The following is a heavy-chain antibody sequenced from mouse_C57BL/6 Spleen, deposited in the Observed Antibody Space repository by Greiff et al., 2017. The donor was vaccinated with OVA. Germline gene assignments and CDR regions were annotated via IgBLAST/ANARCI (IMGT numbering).Heavy chain of an antibody. CDR2: IYPGDGDT. CDR3: ARSGIYYGNLYAMYY. J-gene: IGHJ4*01. CDR1: GYAFSSYW. Sequence: QVQLQQSGAELVKPGASVKISCKASGYAFSSYWMNWVKQRPGKGLEWIGQIYPGDGDTNYNGKFKGKATLTADKSSSTAYMQLSSLTSEDSAVYFCARSGIYYGNLYAMYYWGQGTSVTVSS. V-gene: IGHV1-80*01. D-gene: IGHD2-1*01.